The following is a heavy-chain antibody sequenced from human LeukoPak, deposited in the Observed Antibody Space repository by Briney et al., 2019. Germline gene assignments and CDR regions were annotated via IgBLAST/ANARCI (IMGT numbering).Heavy chain of an antibody. CDR3: ARRYSSSWEIDY. J-gene: IGHJ4*02. CDR1: GYSFTSYW. Sequence: GESLKISCKGSGYSFTSYWIGWGRQMPGKGVEWMGIIYPGDSDTRYSPSFQGQVTISADKSISTAYLPWSSLKASDTAMYYCARRYSSSWEIDYWGQGTLVTVSS. V-gene: IGHV5-51*01. D-gene: IGHD6-13*01. CDR2: IYPGDSDT.